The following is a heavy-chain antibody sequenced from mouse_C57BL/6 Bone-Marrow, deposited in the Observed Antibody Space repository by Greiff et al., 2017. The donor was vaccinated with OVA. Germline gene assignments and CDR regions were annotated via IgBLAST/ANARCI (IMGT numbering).Heavy chain of an antibody. D-gene: IGHD2-4*01. CDR1: GYTFTSYW. Sequence: QVQLQQPGAELVKPGASVKLSCKASGYTFTSYWMHWVKQRPGQGLEWIGMIHPNSGSTNYNEKFKSKATLTVDKSSSTAYMQLSSLTSEDSAVYYCARLGLRRCMDYWGQGTSVTVSS. J-gene: IGHJ4*01. V-gene: IGHV1-64*01. CDR2: IHPNSGST. CDR3: ARLGLRRCMDY.